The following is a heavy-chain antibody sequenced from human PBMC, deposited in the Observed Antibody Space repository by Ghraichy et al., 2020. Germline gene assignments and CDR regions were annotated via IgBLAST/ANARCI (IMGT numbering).Heavy chain of an antibody. CDR2: TYYRSKWYN. CDR3: ARIIAAAGRGYSSGWYWEPFDY. V-gene: IGHV6-1*01. J-gene: IGHJ4*02. Sequence: SQTLSLTCAISGDSVSSNSAAWNWIRQSPSRGLEWLGRTYYRSKWYNDYAVSVKSRITINPDTSKNQFSLQLNSVTPEDTAVYYCARIIAAAGRGYSSGWYWEPFDYWGQGTLVTVSS. D-gene: IGHD6-19*01. CDR1: GDSVSSNSAA.